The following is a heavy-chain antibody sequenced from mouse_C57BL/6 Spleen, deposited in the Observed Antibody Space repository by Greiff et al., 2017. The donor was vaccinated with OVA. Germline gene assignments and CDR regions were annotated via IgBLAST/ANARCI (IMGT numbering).Heavy chain of an antibody. CDR2: ISYDGSN. V-gene: IGHV3-6*01. CDR3: ARKRLGRGFAY. D-gene: IGHD4-1*01. J-gene: IGHJ3*01. Sequence: EVQRVESGPGLVKPSQSLSLTCSVTGYSITSGYYWNWIRQFPGNKLEWMGYISYDGSNNYNPSLKNRISITRDTSKNQFFLKLNSVTTEDTATYYCARKRLGRGFAYWGQGTLVTVSA. CDR1: GYSITSGYY.